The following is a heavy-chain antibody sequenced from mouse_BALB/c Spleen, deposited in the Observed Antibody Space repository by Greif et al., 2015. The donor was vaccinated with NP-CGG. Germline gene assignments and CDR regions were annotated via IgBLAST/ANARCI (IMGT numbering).Heavy chain of an antibody. D-gene: IGHD1-1*01. CDR3: ARNYGFAY. V-gene: IGHV14-3*02. CDR2: IDPANGNT. J-gene: IGHJ3*01. Sequence: VQLQQPGAELVKPGASVKLSCTASGFNIKDTYMHWVKQRPEQGLEWIGRIDPANGNTKYDPKFQGKATITADTSSNTAYLQLSSLTSEDTAVYYCARNYGFAYWGQGTLVTVSA. CDR1: GFNIKDTY.